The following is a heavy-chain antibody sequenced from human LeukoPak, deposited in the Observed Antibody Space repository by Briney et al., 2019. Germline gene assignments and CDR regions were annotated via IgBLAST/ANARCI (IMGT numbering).Heavy chain of an antibody. Sequence: PGGSLRLSCAASGFTFSSYAMSWVRQAPGKGLEWVSAISGSGGSTYYADSVKGRFTISRDNSKNTLYLQMNSLRAEDTAVYYCARDQGYDYVWGSNRYGYWGQGTLVTVSS. D-gene: IGHD3-16*02. J-gene: IGHJ4*02. CDR1: GFTFSSYA. CDR2: ISGSGGST. V-gene: IGHV3-23*01. CDR3: ARDQGYDYVWGSNRYGY.